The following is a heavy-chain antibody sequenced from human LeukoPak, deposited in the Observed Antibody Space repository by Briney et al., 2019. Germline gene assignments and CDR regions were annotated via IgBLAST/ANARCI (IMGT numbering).Heavy chain of an antibody. D-gene: IGHD1-14*01. CDR3: ATETRTLYFDL. Sequence: GASVKVSCKASGYPFTSYYIHWVRQAPGQGLEWMGWINPNSGGTNYAQKFQGRVTMTRETSISTAYMELSRLRSDDTAVYYCATETRTLYFDLWGRGTLVIVSS. J-gene: IGHJ2*01. CDR1: GYPFTSYY. V-gene: IGHV1-2*02. CDR2: INPNSGGT.